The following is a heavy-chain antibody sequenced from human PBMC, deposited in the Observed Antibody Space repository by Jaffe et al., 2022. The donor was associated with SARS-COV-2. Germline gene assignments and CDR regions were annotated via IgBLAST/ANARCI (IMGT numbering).Heavy chain of an antibody. V-gene: IGHV3-21*01. D-gene: IGHD3-10*01. J-gene: IGHJ5*02. Sequence: EVQLVESGGGLVKPGGSLRLSCAASGFTFSSYSMNWVRQAPGKGLEWVSSISSSSSYIYYADSVKGRFTISRDNAKNSLYLQMNSLRAEDTAVYYCARGLSHSRRFGELFWFDPWGQGTLVTVSS. CDR2: ISSSSSYI. CDR3: ARGLSHSRRFGELFWFDP. CDR1: GFTFSSYS.